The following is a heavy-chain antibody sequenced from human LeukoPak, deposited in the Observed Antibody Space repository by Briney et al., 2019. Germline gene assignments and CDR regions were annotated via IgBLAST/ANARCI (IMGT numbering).Heavy chain of an antibody. J-gene: IGHJ4*02. V-gene: IGHV3-49*04. D-gene: IGHD5-18*01. Sequence: GGSLRLSCAASGFRFDDYAITWVRQAPGKGLEWVGFIRSRAYDGTTEYAASVKGRFTISRDDSKRIAYLQMNSLKTEDTAVYYCTTSDTPMVRDRHHGRVFSLDYWGQGTPVIVSS. CDR1: GFRFDDYA. CDR3: TTSDTPMVRDRHHGRVFSLDY. CDR2: IRSRAYDGTT.